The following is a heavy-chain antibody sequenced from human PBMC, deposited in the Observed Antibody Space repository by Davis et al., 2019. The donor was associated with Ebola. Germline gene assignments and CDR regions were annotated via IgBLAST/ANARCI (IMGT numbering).Heavy chain of an antibody. CDR3: AKAPFLEGAFDI. CDR2: IYYSGST. CDR1: GGSVSSGSYY. Sequence: SETLSLTCTVSGGSVSSGSYYWSWIRQPPGKGLEWIGYIYYSGSTNYNPSLKSRVTISVDTSKNQFSLKLSSVTAADTALYYCAKAPFLEGAFDIWGQGTMVTVSS. J-gene: IGHJ3*02. V-gene: IGHV4-61*01.